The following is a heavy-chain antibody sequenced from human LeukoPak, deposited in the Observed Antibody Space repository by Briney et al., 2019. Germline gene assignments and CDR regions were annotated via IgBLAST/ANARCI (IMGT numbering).Heavy chain of an antibody. CDR3: ARPMTTVTPPWNWFDP. J-gene: IGHJ5*02. D-gene: IGHD4-17*01. V-gene: IGHV4-39*01. CDR2: IYYSGST. Sequence: SETLSLTCTVSGGSISSSSYYWGWIRQPPGKGLEWIGSIYYSGSTYYNPSLKSRVTISVDTSKNQFSLKLSSVTAADTAAYYCARPMTTVTPPWNWFDPWGQGTLVTVSS. CDR1: GGSISSSSYY.